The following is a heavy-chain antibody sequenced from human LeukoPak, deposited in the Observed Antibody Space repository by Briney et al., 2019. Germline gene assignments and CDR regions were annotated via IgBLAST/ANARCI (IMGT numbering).Heavy chain of an antibody. CDR1: GYTLTELS. CDR2: FDPEDGET. CDR3: ATGLPYSGSYYGVIDY. D-gene: IGHD1-26*01. V-gene: IGHV1-24*01. J-gene: IGHJ4*02. Sequence: ASVKVSCKVSGYTLTELSMHWVRQAPGKGLEWMGGFDPEDGETIYAQKFQGRVTMTEDTSTDPAYMELSSLRSEDTAVYYCATGLPYSGSYYGVIDYWGQGTLVTVSS.